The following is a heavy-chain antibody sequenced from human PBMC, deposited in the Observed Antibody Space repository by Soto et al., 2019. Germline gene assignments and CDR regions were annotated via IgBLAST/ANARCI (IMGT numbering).Heavy chain of an antibody. V-gene: IGHV3-48*02. CDR1: GFTFGTYI. Sequence: GGSLRLSCAVSGFTFGTYIMNWVRQAAGKGLEWIAYISYDSDTIQYADSVKGRFTISRDNAKNSLYLQMNSLRDEDTAVYYCARLYYDYVWGQGTTVTVSS. CDR2: ISYDSDTI. D-gene: IGHD3-3*01. J-gene: IGHJ6*02. CDR3: ARLYYDYV.